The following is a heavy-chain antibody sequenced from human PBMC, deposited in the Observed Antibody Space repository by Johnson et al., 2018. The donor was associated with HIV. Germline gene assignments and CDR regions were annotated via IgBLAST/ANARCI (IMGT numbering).Heavy chain of an antibody. J-gene: IGHJ3*02. V-gene: IGHV3-23*04. CDR3: GKDGSTYYDSSGYLGEDAFEI. Sequence: VQLVESGGGLAQPGGSLRLSCAASGFTFSSYAMSWVRQAPGKGLEWVSAISGSGVGIYYADSVKGRFTISRDNSKNTLYLQMNSLRAEDPAGDYCGKDGSTYYDSSGYLGEDAFEIWGQGTMVTVSS. CDR2: ISGSGVGI. D-gene: IGHD3-22*01. CDR1: GFTFSSYA.